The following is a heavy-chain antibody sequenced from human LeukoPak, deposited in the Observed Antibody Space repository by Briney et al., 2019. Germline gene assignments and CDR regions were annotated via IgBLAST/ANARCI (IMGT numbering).Heavy chain of an antibody. Sequence: PSETLSLTCTVPGGSFSNYYWSWIRQPAGKGLEWIGRIYTSGSTNYNPSLKSRVTISVDTSKNQFSLKLSSVTAADTAVYYCARSGGWSEYFDYWGQGTLVTVSS. V-gene: IGHV4-4*07. J-gene: IGHJ4*02. CDR1: GGSFSNYY. CDR2: IYTSGST. CDR3: ARSGGWSEYFDY. D-gene: IGHD6-19*01.